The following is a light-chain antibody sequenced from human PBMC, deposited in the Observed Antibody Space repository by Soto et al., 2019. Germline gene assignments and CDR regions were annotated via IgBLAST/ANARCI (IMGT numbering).Light chain of an antibody. CDR2: EGD. V-gene: IGLV2-23*01. CDR3: CSYAYSSTLV. CDR1: SRDVGSYNL. J-gene: IGLJ2*01. Sequence: QSALTQPASVSGSSGQSITISCTGTSRDVGSYNLVSWHQQHPGKAPKLIIYEGDKRPSGISNRFSGSKSGNTASLTISGLQAEDEADYYCCSYAYSSTLVFGGGTKLTVL.